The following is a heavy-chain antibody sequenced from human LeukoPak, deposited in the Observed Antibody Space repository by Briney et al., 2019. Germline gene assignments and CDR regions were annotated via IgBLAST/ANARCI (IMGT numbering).Heavy chain of an antibody. CDR1: GGSFSGYY. V-gene: IGHV4-34*01. D-gene: IGHD1-26*01. J-gene: IGHJ4*02. CDR2: INHSGST. CDR3: ARVFYSGVDY. Sequence: PSETLSLTCAVCGGSFSGYYWSWTRQPPGKGLEWIGEINHSGSTNYNPSLKSRVTISVDTSKNQFSLKLSSVTAADTAVYYCARVFYSGVDYWGQGTLVTVSS.